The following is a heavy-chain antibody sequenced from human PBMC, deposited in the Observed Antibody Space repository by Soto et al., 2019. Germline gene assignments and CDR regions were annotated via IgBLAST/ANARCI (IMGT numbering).Heavy chain of an antibody. CDR2: IIPIFGTA. D-gene: IGHD2-21*01. J-gene: IGHJ4*02. CDR3: ARAPYVEIANTNFDY. CDR1: GGTFSSYA. Sequence: QVQLVQSGAEVKKPGSSVKVSCKASGGTFSSYAISWVRQAPGQGLEWMGGIIPIFGTANYAQKFQGRVTITADESTRTADMELGSLRSEETAVYYCARAPYVEIANTNFDYWGQGTLVTVAS. V-gene: IGHV1-69*12.